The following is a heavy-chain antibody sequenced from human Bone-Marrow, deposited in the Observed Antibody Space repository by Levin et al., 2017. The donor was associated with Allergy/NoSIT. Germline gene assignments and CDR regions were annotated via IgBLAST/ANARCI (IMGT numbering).Heavy chain of an antibody. D-gene: IGHD1-26*01. CDR2: ISSSSSYI. V-gene: IGHV3-21*01. Sequence: GGSLRLSCAASGFTFSSYSMNWVRQAPGKGLEWVSSISSSSSYIYYADSVKGRFTISRDNAKNSLYLQMNSLRAEDTAVYYCARVLEGAMEQYWGQGTLVTVAS. CDR3: ARVLEGAMEQY. CDR1: GFTFSSYS. J-gene: IGHJ4*02.